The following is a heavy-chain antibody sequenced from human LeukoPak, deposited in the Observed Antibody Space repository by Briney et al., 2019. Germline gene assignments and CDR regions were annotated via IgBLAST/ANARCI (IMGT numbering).Heavy chain of an antibody. V-gene: IGHV1-24*01. J-gene: IGHJ4*02. CDR3: ATDLPRREYSSSMGDY. CDR2: FDPEDGET. CDR1: GYTLTELS. D-gene: IGHD6-6*01. Sequence: ASVKVSCKVSGYTLTELSMHWVRQAPGKGLEWMGGFDPEDGETIYAQEFQGRVTMTEDTSTDTAYMELSSLRSEDTAVYYCATDLPRREYSSSMGDYWGQGTLVTVSS.